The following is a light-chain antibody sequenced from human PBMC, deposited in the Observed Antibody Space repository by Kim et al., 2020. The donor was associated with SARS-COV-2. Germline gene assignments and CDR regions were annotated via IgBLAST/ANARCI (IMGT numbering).Light chain of an antibody. CDR2: GVS. Sequence: EIVLTQSPGTLSLSPGERATLSCRASQSVSSSYLAWYQQKPGQAPRLLIYGVSSRATGIPDRFSGSGSGTDFTLTISRLEPEDFAVYYCQQYGSSPQDTFGQGTRLEIK. CDR3: QQYGSSPQDT. V-gene: IGKV3-20*01. J-gene: IGKJ5*01. CDR1: QSVSSSY.